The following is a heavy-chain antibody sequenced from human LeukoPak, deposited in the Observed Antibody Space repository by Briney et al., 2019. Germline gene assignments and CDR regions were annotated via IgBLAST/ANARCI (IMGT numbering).Heavy chain of an antibody. CDR1: GFTFTNAW. CDR2: IKSKGDGGTT. CDR3: TSDPKWDC. J-gene: IGHJ4*02. D-gene: IGHD1-26*01. Sequence: GGSLRLSCAGSGFTFTNAWMSWVRQAPGKGLEWVGRIKSKGDGGTTDYAAPVKGRFTISRDDLKNTLYLDMDSLKTEDTAVYYCTSDPKWDCWGRGTLVTVSS. V-gene: IGHV3-15*07.